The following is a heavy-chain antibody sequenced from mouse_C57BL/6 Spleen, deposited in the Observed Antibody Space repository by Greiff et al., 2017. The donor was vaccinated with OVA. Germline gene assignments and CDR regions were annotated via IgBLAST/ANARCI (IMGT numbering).Heavy chain of an antibody. V-gene: IGHV1-63*01. Sequence: QVQLQQSGAELVRPGTSVKMSCKASGYTFTNYWIGWAKQRPGHGLEWIGDIYPGGGYTNYNEKFKGKATLTADKSSSTAYMQFSSLTSEDSAIYYCARYPMIDGYYYFDYWGQGTTLTVSS. CDR3: ARYPMIDGYYYFDY. D-gene: IGHD2-3*01. CDR1: GYTFTNYW. J-gene: IGHJ2*01. CDR2: IYPGGGYT.